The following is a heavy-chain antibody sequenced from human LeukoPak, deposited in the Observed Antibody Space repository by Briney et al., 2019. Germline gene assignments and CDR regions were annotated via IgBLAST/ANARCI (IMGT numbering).Heavy chain of an antibody. Sequence: GGSLRLSCAASGFTFSSYAMHWVRQAPGKGLEWVAVISYDGSNKYYADSVKGRFTISRDNSKNTLYLQMNSLRAEDTAVYYCARDWGDYSIQNYFDYWGQGTLVTVSS. D-gene: IGHD4-11*01. CDR1: GFTFSSYA. CDR3: ARDWGDYSIQNYFDY. J-gene: IGHJ4*02. V-gene: IGHV3-30*04. CDR2: ISYDGSNK.